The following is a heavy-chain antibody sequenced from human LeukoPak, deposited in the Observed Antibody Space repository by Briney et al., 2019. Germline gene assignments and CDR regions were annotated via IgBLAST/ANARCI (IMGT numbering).Heavy chain of an antibody. Sequence: GASVKVSCKASGGSSSSYVITWVRQAPGQGLEWMGRIIPVLGVSNFAQKFQGRVTITADKSTSTAYMELSSLRSEDTAVYYCASIRGTYYYDSSGVPNDAFDIWGQGTMVTVSS. D-gene: IGHD3-22*01. CDR3: ASIRGTYYYDSSGVPNDAFDI. CDR2: IIPVLGVS. J-gene: IGHJ3*02. V-gene: IGHV1-69*04. CDR1: GGSSSSYV.